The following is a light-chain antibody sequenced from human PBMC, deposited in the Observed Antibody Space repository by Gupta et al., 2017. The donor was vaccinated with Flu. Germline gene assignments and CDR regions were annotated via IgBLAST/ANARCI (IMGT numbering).Light chain of an antibody. CDR2: GAS. CDR3: QQTYSSWYT. CDR1: QTVSIS. Sequence: TCRASQTVSISLNWYQQKPGQAPKLLIYGASSVQSGVPSRFSGRGSGTDFTLTTSSLQPEDFAVYYCQQTYSSWYTFGQGTKVEI. V-gene: IGKV1-39*01. J-gene: IGKJ2*01.